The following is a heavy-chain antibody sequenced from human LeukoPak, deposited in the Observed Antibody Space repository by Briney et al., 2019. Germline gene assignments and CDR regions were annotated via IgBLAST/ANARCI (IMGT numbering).Heavy chain of an antibody. CDR2: IYSGGST. CDR3: ARDGASGRGYYYYYGMDV. V-gene: IGHV3-53*01. CDR1: GFTVSSNY. J-gene: IGHJ6*02. D-gene: IGHD4/OR15-4a*01. Sequence: QTGGSLRLSCAASGFTVSSNYMSWVRQAPGKGLEWVSVIYSGGSTYYADSVKGRFTISRDNSKNTLYLQMNSLRAEDTAVYYCARDGASGRGYYYYYGMDVWGQGTTVTVSS.